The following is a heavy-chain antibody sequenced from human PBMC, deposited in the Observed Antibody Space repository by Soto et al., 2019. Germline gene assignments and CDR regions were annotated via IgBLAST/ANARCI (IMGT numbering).Heavy chain of an antibody. CDR1: GYSFTTYG. Sequence: QVQLVQSGAEVRKPGASVRVSCKASGYSFTTYGISWVRQAPGQGLEWMGWINIYKGNTDYARNVQGRVTMTTETSTNTAYMELRRLRSDDTAVYYCARHRFNYYDNTVYYAFDLWGQGTLITVSS. J-gene: IGHJ4*02. CDR2: INIYKGNT. CDR3: ARHRFNYYDNTVYYAFDL. V-gene: IGHV1-18*04. D-gene: IGHD3-22*01.